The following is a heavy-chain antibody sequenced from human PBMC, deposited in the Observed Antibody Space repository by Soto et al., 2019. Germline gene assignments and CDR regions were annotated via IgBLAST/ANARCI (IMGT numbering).Heavy chain of an antibody. J-gene: IGHJ6*02. V-gene: IGHV5-51*01. CDR2: IYPGDSDT. CDR3: ARHRYYHYYYYGMDV. CDR1: GYSFTSYW. Sequence: GESLKISCKGSGYSFTSYWIGWVRQMPGKGVEWMGIIYPGDSDTRYSPSFQGQVTISADKSISTAYLQWSSLKASDTAMYYCARHRYYHYYYYGMDVWGQGTTVTVSS. D-gene: IGHD3-22*01.